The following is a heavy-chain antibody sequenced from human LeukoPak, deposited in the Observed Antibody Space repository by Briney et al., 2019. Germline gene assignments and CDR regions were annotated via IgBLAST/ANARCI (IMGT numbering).Heavy chain of an antibody. CDR1: GYTFTTHG. CDR2: ISTSKGDT. V-gene: IGHV1-18*01. J-gene: IGHJ4*02. D-gene: IGHD4-11*01. CDR3: ARDWPTVITDY. Sequence: ASVKASCKTSGYTFTTHGISWVRQASGQGLEWMGWISTSKGDTKYAQKFKGRVTMTTDRSTSTAYMELRSLSSDDTAVYYCARDWPTVITDYWGQGTLVTVSS.